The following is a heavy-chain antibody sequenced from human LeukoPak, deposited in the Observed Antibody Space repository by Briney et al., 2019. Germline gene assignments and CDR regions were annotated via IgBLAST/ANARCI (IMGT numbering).Heavy chain of an antibody. Sequence: PGGSLRLSCAASGFTFSSYGMHWVRQAPGKGLEWVAFIRYDGSNKYYADSVKGRFTISRDNSKNTLYLQMNSLRAEDTAVYYCAKLTRHDRYGNYMDVWGKGTTVTISS. CDR3: AKLTRHDRYGNYMDV. CDR1: GFTFSSYG. V-gene: IGHV3-30*02. J-gene: IGHJ6*03. CDR2: IRYDGSNK. D-gene: IGHD5-18*01.